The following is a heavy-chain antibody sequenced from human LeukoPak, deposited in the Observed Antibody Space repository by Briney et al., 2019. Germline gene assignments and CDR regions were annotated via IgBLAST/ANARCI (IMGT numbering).Heavy chain of an antibody. CDR2: IIPIFGTA. V-gene: IGHV1-69*13. Sequence: SVKVSCKASGGTFSSYAMSWVRQAPGQGLEWMGGIIPIFGTANYAQKFQGRVTITADESTSTAYMELSSLRSEDTAVYYCPRAHGYSSSWYDYYYYMDVWGKGTTVTVSS. CDR3: PRAHGYSSSWYDYYYYMDV. CDR1: GGTFSSYA. D-gene: IGHD6-13*01. J-gene: IGHJ6*03.